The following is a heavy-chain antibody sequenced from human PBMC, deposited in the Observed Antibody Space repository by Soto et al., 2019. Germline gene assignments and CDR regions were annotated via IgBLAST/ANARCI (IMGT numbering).Heavy chain of an antibody. J-gene: IGHJ4*02. V-gene: IGHV3-21*01. Sequence: EVQLVESGGGLVKPGGSLRLSCAASGFTFNYYTMNWVRQAPGKGLEWVSSITGSSTYIFYADSLKGRFTISRDNAKSSLYLQMNSLRAEDTAVYYCARDLGLYGTNYNFDSWGRGTRVTVSS. CDR3: ARDLGLYGTNYNFDS. D-gene: IGHD4-17*01. CDR1: GFTFNYYT. CDR2: ITGSSTYI.